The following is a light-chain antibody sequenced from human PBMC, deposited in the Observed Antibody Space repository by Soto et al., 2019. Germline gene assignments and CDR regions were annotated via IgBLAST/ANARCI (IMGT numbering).Light chain of an antibody. V-gene: IGKV3-20*01. CDR2: GAS. CDR1: QSVSSN. CDR3: QQYGSPGT. J-gene: IGKJ1*01. Sequence: EIVLTQSPSTLSLPPGERATLSCRASQSVSSNLAWYQQKPGQAPRLLIYGASNRATGIPDRFIGSGSGTDFTLTISRLEPEDFAVYYCQQYGSPGTFGQGTKVDIK.